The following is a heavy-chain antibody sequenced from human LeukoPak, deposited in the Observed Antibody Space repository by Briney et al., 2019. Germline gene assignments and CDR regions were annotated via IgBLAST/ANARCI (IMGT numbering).Heavy chain of an antibody. D-gene: IGHD3-10*01. CDR3: ASSVWFGGFDI. CDR1: GGSISSYY. V-gene: IGHV4-59*08. J-gene: IGHJ3*02. Sequence: SETLSLTCTVSGGSISSYYWSWIRQPPGKGLEWIGYIYYSGSTNYNPSLKSRVTISVDTSKNQFSLKLSSVTAADTAVYYCASSVWFGGFDIWGQGTMVTVSS. CDR2: IYYSGST.